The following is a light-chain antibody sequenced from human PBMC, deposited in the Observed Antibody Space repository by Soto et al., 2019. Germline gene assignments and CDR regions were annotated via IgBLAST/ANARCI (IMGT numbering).Light chain of an antibody. J-gene: IGKJ1*01. CDR2: GAS. V-gene: IGKV3-20*01. CDR3: QQYGSSPWT. Sequence: EIVLTQSPGTLSLSPGERATVSCRSSQSVSSSYLAWYQQKPGQAPRLLIYGASSRATGIPDRFSGSGSGTDFTLTTSRLEPEDFAVYYCQQYGSSPWTFGQGTKVDIK. CDR1: QSVSSSY.